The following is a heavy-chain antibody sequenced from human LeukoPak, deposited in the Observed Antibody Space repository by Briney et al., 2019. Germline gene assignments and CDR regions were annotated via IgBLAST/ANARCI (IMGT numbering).Heavy chain of an antibody. CDR2: ISSSGTTI. J-gene: IGHJ4*02. V-gene: IGHV3-48*03. CDR1: GFTFSNYE. D-gene: IGHD3-16*01. CDR3: ARDWGSDY. Sequence: GGSLRLSCAASGFTFSNYEMKWVRQAPGKGLEWLSYISSSGTTISYADSVEDRFTISRDNTKNSLYLQMNSLRDDDTALYYCARDWGSDYWGQGTLVTVSS.